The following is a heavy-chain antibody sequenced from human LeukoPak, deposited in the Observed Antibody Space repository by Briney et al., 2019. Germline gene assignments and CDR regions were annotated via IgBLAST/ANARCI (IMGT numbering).Heavy chain of an antibody. Sequence: SETLSLTCTVSGGSIGSYYWSWIRQPAGKGLEWIGRIYTSGSTNYNPSLKSRVTMSVDTSKNQFSLKLSSVTAADTAVYYCARDRRHCSGGSCYSWFDPWGQGTLVTVSS. J-gene: IGHJ5*02. CDR1: GGSIGSYY. CDR2: IYTSGST. V-gene: IGHV4-4*07. CDR3: ARDRRHCSGGSCYSWFDP. D-gene: IGHD2-15*01.